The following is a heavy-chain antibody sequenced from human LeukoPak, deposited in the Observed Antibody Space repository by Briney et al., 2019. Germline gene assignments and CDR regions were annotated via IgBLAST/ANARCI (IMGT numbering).Heavy chain of an antibody. D-gene: IGHD5-18*01. CDR1: GYTFTGYY. J-gene: IGHJ3*02. Sequence: ASVKVSCKASGYTFTGYYMHWVRQAPGQGLEWMGGIIPIFGTANYAQKFQGRVTITADKSTSTAYMELSSLRSEDTAVYYCARMVEVGTAMAPHDAFDIWGQGTMVTVSS. CDR3: ARMVEVGTAMAPHDAFDI. V-gene: IGHV1-69*06. CDR2: IIPIFGTA.